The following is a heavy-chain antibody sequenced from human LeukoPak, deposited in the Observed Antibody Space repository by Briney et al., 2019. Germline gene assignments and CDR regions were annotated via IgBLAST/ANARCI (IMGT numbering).Heavy chain of an antibody. D-gene: IGHD2-21*02. J-gene: IGHJ6*03. CDR2: ISAYNGNT. V-gene: IGHV1-18*01. CDR3: ARGPEVTTISYYYYYMDV. CDR1: GYTFTSYG. Sequence: ASVKVSCKASGYTFTSYGISWVRQAPGQGLDWMGWISAYNGNTNYAQKLQGRVTMTTDTSTSTAYMELRSLRSDDTAVYYCARGPEVTTISYYYYYMDVWGKGTTVTVSS.